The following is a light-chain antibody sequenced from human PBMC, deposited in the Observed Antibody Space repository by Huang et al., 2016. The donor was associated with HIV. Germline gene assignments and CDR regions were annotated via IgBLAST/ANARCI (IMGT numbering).Light chain of an antibody. V-gene: IGKV3-20*01. Sequence: ATLSCRASQSFSSNYLAWYQQKPGQAPRLLIYGASSWATGIPDRFSGSGSGTDLTLIISRLEPEDFAVYYCQQYGSSVVTFGQGTKVEVK. CDR3: QQYGSSVVT. CDR1: QSFSSNY. J-gene: IGKJ1*01. CDR2: GAS.